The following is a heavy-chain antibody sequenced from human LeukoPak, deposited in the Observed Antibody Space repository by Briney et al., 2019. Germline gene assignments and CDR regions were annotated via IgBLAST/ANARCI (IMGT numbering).Heavy chain of an antibody. CDR2: TYYRSKWYI. V-gene: IGHV6-1*01. J-gene: IGHJ5*02. CDR1: GDSVSSNSAA. CDR3: ARGGAVSGSSSWFDP. D-gene: IGHD6-19*01. Sequence: SQTLSLTCSISGDSVSSNSAAWTWIRQSPSRGLEWLTRTYYRSKWYIDYAASLKGRITITPDTSKNQFSLQLNSVTPEDTAVYYCARGGAVSGSSSWFDPWGQGILVTVSS.